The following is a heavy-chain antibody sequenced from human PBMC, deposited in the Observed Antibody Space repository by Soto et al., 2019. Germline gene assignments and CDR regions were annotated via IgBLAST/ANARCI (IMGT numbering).Heavy chain of an antibody. CDR3: VRDSETSSSWSLDY. V-gene: IGHV3-53*01. Sequence: EVQLVESGGGLIQPGGSLRLSCVASGFNVSYDDMNWVRQAPGKGLEWVSVLSTTGFTSYADSVKGRFTISSDSSKNTLYLQMNSLRVEDTAVYYCVRDSETSSSWSLDYWGQGVLVTVSS. J-gene: IGHJ4*02. D-gene: IGHD6-13*01. CDR2: LSTTGFT. CDR1: GFNVSYDD.